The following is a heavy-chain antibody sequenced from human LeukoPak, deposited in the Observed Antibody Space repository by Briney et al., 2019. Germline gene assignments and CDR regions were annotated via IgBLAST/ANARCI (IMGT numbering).Heavy chain of an antibody. CDR1: GFTFSAYA. CDR3: AKDRRDVYIADAFDI. V-gene: IGHV3-23*01. Sequence: PGGSLRLSCAASGFTFSAYAMSWVRQAPGKGLEWASSISGSGGSTYYADSVKGRFTISRDSSKNTLHLQMNSLRAEDTAVYYCAKDRRDVYIADAFDIWGQGTMVTVSS. CDR2: ISGSGGST. D-gene: IGHD5-24*01. J-gene: IGHJ3*02.